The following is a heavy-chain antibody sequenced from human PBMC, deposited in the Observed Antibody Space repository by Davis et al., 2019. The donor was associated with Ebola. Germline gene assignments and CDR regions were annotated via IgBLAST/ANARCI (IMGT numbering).Heavy chain of an antibody. CDR2: IYYSRST. J-gene: IGHJ4*02. CDR1: GGSISSYY. V-gene: IGHV4-59*08. D-gene: IGHD5-24*01. CDR3: ARLGRWLQPADY. Sequence: PSETLSLTCNVSGGSISSYYWSWIRQPPGKGLEWIGYIYYSRSTNYNPSLKSRVTISVDTSKNQFSLKLSSVTAADTAVYYCARLGRWLQPADYWGQGTLVTVSS.